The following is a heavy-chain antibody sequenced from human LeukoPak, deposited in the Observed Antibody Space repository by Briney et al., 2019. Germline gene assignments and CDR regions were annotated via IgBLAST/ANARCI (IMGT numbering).Heavy chain of an antibody. CDR2: ISGGGRST. CDR1: GFIFNTCA. V-gene: IGHV3-23*01. Sequence: GGSLRLSCAASGFIFNTCAMSWVRQAPGKGLEWVSTISGGGRSTDYADSVKGQFTISRDNSKNTLYLQMNSLRAEDTAVYYCARERYFDYWGQGTLVTVSS. CDR3: ARERYFDY. J-gene: IGHJ4*02.